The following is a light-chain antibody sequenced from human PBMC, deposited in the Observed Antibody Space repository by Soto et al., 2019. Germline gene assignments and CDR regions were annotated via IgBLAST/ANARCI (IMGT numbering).Light chain of an antibody. CDR2: AAS. CDR1: QSIGRW. J-gene: IGKJ1*01. Sequence: DIQMTQSPSTLSASVGDTVTVTCRASQSIGRWLAWYQQKPGKAPKLLIYAASSLQSGVPSRFSGSGSGTDFTLTISSLQPEDFATYYCQQSYSTTWTFGQGTKVDIK. V-gene: IGKV1-39*01. CDR3: QQSYSTTWT.